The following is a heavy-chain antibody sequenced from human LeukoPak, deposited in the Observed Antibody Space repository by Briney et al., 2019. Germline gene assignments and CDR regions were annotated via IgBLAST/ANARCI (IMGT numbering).Heavy chain of an antibody. Sequence: GRSLRLSCAASGFTFSSYGMHWVRQAPGKGLECVAVIWYDGSNKYYADSVKGRFTISRDNSKNTLYLQMNSLRAEDTAVYYCAREVLSGYSSGWYRGFDYWGQGTLVTVSS. CDR3: AREVLSGYSSGWYRGFDY. CDR2: IWYDGSNK. CDR1: GFTFSSYG. D-gene: IGHD6-19*01. J-gene: IGHJ4*02. V-gene: IGHV3-33*01.